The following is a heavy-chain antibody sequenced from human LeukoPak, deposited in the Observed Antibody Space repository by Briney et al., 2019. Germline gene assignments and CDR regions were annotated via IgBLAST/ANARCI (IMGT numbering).Heavy chain of an antibody. CDR3: ARDRLLFRDYYGMDA. CDR1: GFTFSSHS. D-gene: IGHD2-21*01. J-gene: IGHJ6*02. Sequence: GGSLRLSCAASGFTFSSHSMSWVRQAPGKGLEWVSFISSSRSYIYYPDSVKGRFTISRDNAKSSLYLQMNSLRAEDTAVYYCARDRLLFRDYYGMDAWGQGTTVTVSS. CDR2: ISSSRSYI. V-gene: IGHV3-21*01.